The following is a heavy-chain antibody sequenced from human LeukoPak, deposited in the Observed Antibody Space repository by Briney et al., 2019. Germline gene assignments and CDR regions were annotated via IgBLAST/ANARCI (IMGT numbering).Heavy chain of an antibody. J-gene: IGHJ4*02. CDR2: ISASGDGT. CDR3: AKDASYFDY. Sequence: GGSLRLSCAASGFTFSTTAMSWVRQAPGKGLEWVSAISASGDGTFYADSVKGRFTISRDNSKNMLYLQMNSLRADDTAVYFCAKDASYFDYWGQGTLVTVSS. V-gene: IGHV3-23*01. CDR1: GFTFSTTA.